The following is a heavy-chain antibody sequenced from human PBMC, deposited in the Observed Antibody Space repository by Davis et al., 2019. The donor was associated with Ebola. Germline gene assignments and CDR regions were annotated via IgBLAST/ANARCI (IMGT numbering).Heavy chain of an antibody. V-gene: IGHV2-26*01. D-gene: IGHD3-3*01. Sequence: SGPTLAKPTETLTLTCTVSRFSLSEYGVGVSWIRQPPGKALQSLAHIFSNDEKSYSASLKSRLTIFKDTSKRQVVLTMTNVDPVDTATYYCARIRGGDYNQRSGFPKNWFDPWGQGTLVTVSS. J-gene: IGHJ5*02. CDR3: ARIRGGDYNQRSGFPKNWFDP. CDR1: RFSLSEYGVG. CDR2: IFSNDEK.